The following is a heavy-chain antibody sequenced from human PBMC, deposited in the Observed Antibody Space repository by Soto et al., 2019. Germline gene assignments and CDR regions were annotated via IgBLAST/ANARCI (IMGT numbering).Heavy chain of an antibody. CDR1: GFTFSSYA. D-gene: IGHD3-22*01. CDR2: ISGSSGST. J-gene: IGHJ4*01. Sequence: PLGSLRLSCGASGFTFSSYAMSCFRHAPANGRECFSAISGSSGSTYYDDSVNSRVTISRDESNNQLYMRLNRLTAEDTAGYYPVKARVAMMIAVGINDAFDIWGQGTLVTVSS. CDR3: VKARVAMMIAVGINDAFDI. V-gene: IGHV3-23*01.